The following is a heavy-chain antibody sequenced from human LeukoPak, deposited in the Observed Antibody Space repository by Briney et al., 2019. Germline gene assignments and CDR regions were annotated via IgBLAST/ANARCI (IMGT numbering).Heavy chain of an antibody. CDR3: ARADCSSTSCYLDY. Sequence: SQTLSLTRAISGDSVSSNSAAWNWIRQSPSRGLEWLGRTYYRSKWYNDYAVSVKSRITINPDTSKNQFSLQLNSVTPEDTAVYYCARADCSSTSCYLDYWGQGTLVTVSS. CDR2: TYYRSKWYN. J-gene: IGHJ4*02. CDR1: GDSVSSNSAA. V-gene: IGHV6-1*01. D-gene: IGHD2-2*01.